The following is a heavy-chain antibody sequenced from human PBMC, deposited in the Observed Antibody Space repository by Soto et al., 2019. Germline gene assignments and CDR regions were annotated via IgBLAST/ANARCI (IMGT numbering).Heavy chain of an antibody. CDR2: INHSGST. D-gene: IGHD3-10*01. CDR1: GGSFSGYY. J-gene: IGHJ6*02. CDR3: ARAITMVRGVIGYYYYYGMDV. V-gene: IGHV4-34*01. Sequence: SETLSLTCAVYGGSFSGYYWSWIRQPPGKGLEWIGEINHSGSTNYNPSLKSRVTISVDTSKNQFSLKLSSVTAADTAVYYCARAITMVRGVIGYYYYYGMDVWGQGTTVTVSS.